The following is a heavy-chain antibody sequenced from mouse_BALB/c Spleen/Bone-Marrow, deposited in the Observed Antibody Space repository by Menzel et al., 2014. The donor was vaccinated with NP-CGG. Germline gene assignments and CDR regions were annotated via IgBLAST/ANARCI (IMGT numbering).Heavy chain of an antibody. CDR2: ISGGGSYT. V-gene: IGHV5-9-2*01. Sequence: EVQRVESGGGLVKSGGSLKLSCAASGFTFSNYGMSWVRQTPEKRLEWVATISGGGSYTFYSDSVNGRFTISRDNAKNNLYLQLSSLRSEDTAVYYCARHAYYDQTEVSFIYWGQGTLVTVSA. CDR3: ARHAYYDQTEVSFIY. CDR1: GFTFSNYG. J-gene: IGHJ3*01. D-gene: IGHD2-4*01.